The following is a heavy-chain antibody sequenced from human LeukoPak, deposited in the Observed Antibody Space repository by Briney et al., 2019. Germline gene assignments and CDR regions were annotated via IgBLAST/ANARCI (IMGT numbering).Heavy chain of an antibody. CDR2: ISSSGSTI. J-gene: IGHJ4*02. Sequence: GGSLRLSCAASGFTFSDYYMSWIRQAPGKGLEWVSYISSSGSTIYYADSVKGRFTISRDNAKNSLYLQMNSLRAEDTALYYCAKGRSGYYEDPFDYWGQGTLVTVSS. CDR1: GFTFSDYY. V-gene: IGHV3-11*01. D-gene: IGHD3-22*01. CDR3: AKGRSGYYEDPFDY.